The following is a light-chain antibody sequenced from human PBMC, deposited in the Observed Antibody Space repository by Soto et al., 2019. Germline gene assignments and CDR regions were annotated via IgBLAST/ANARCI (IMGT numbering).Light chain of an antibody. CDR3: CSYAGSSTSLYV. V-gene: IGLV2-23*02. Sequence: QSVLPQPASVSGSPGQSITISCTGTSSDVGSYNLVSWYQQHPGKAPKLMIYEVSKRPSGVSNRFSGSKSGNTASLTISGLQAEDEAGYYCCSYAGSSTSLYVFGTGTKVTVL. CDR2: EVS. CDR1: SSDVGSYNL. J-gene: IGLJ1*01.